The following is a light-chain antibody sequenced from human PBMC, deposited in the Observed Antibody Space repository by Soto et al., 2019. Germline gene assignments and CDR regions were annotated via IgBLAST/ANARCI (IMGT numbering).Light chain of an antibody. CDR3: LQDYDYPRS. J-gene: IGKJ1*01. CDR2: AAS. CDR1: QGIRND. V-gene: IGKV1-6*02. Sequence: AIQMTQSPSSLSASVGDTVTITCRASQGIRNDLGWYQQKPGKAPKVLIYAASSLQTGVPSRFSGSGSGTDFPLTITSLQPEDVATYYCLQDYDYPRSFGQGTTVEIK.